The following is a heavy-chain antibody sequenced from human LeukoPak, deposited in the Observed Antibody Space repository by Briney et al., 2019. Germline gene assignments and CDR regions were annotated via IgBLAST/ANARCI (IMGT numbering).Heavy chain of an antibody. D-gene: IGHD6-6*01. CDR2: IRYDGSNK. Sequence: GGSLRLSCAASGFTFSSYGMYWVRQAPGKGLEWVAFIRYDGSNKYYADSVKGRFTISRDNSKNTLYLQMNSLRAEDTAVYYCAKPPSSSSRGLGYWGQGTLVTVSS. CDR3: AKPPSSSSRGLGY. V-gene: IGHV3-30*02. J-gene: IGHJ4*02. CDR1: GFTFSSYG.